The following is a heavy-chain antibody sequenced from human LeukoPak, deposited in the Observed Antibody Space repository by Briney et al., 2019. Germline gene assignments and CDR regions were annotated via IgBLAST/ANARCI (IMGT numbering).Heavy chain of an antibody. CDR1: GGSISSYY. CDR2: IYYSGST. CDR3: ARTTVTTCVDY. J-gene: IGHJ4*02. D-gene: IGHD4-17*01. V-gene: IGHV4-59*06. Sequence: SETLSLTCTVSGGSISSYYWSWIRQPPGKGLEWIGYIYYSGSTYYNPSLKSRVTISVDTSKNQFSLKLSSVTAADTAVYYCARTTVTTCVDYWGQGTLVTVSS.